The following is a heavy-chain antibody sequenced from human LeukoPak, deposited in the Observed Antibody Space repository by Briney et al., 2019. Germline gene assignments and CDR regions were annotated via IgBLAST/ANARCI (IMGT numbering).Heavy chain of an antibody. D-gene: IGHD6-13*01. J-gene: IGHJ6*02. CDR1: GASISSYC. Sequence: PSETLSLTCTVSGASISSYCWSWLRQPAGKGLEWLGRMYNSGRSYYNPPLKSRVSISVDTSKNQFSLKLSSVTAADTAVYYCARDQTIAAAGSTDYGMDVWGQGTTVTVSS. CDR3: ARDQTIAAAGSTDYGMDV. V-gene: IGHV4-4*07. CDR2: MYNSGRS.